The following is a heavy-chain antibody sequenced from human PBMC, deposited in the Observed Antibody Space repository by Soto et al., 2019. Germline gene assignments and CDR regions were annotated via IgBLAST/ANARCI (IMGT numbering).Heavy chain of an antibody. J-gene: IGHJ4*02. CDR1: GYSFTSYW. D-gene: IGHD3-22*01. Sequence: GESLKISCKGSGYSFTSYWISWVRQMPGKGLEWMGRIDPSDSYTNYSPPFQGHVTISADKSISTAYLQWSSLKASDTAMYYCARHPYYCDSSGYYRNCGQGTLVTVSS. V-gene: IGHV5-10-1*01. CDR2: IDPSDSYT. CDR3: ARHPYYCDSSGYYRN.